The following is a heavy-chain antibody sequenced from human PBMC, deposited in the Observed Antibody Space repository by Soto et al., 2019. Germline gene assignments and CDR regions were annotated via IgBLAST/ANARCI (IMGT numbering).Heavy chain of an antibody. J-gene: IGHJ4*02. V-gene: IGHV3-7*01. Sequence: EVQLVESGGGLVQPGGSLRLSCAASGLTFSSSWMTWIRQAPGKGLEWVANINPDATAKYYVDSLKGRFTVSRDNAKNSLNLQRSSLTSDDTAVYYCARDPAFGAADYWGQVTLVTFSS. D-gene: IGHD3-16*01. CDR3: ARDPAFGAADY. CDR1: GLTFSSSW. CDR2: INPDATAK.